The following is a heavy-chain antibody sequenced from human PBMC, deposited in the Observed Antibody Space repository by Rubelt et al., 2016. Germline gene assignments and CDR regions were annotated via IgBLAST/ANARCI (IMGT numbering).Heavy chain of an antibody. Sequence: WVANINQDGSEKYYVDSVKGRFTISRANAKNSLYLQMNSLRAEDTAVYYCARGMGASGTGLVDYCGQGTLVAVSS. D-gene: IGHD1-7*01. CDR2: INQDGSEK. J-gene: IGHJ4*02. CDR3: ARGMGASGTGLVDY. V-gene: IGHV3-7*03.